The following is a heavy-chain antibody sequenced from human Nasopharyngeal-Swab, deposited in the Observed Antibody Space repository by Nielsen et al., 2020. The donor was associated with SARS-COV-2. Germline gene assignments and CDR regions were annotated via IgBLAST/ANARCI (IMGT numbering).Heavy chain of an antibody. V-gene: IGHV3-30-3*01. Sequence: VRQAPGKGLEWVAVISYDGSNKYYADSVKGRFTISRDNSKNTLYLQMNSLRAEDTAVYYCAGVEAGGEWELLPYYYYYMDVWGKGTTVTVSS. D-gene: IGHD1-26*01. CDR2: ISYDGSNK. CDR3: AGVEAGGEWELLPYYYYYMDV. J-gene: IGHJ6*03.